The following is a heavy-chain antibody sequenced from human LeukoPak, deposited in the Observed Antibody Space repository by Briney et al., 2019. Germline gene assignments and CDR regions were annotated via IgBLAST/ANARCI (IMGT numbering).Heavy chain of an antibody. CDR1: GFTFSSYS. CDR2: ISGSGGST. J-gene: IGHJ4*02. Sequence: GGSLRLSCAASGFTFSSYSMNWVRQAPGKGLEWVSAISGSGGSTYYADSVKGRFTISRDNTKNTLYLQMNSLRAEDTAVYYCASPRGSSSSWFDYWGQGTLVTVSS. V-gene: IGHV3-23*01. CDR3: ASPRGSSSSWFDY. D-gene: IGHD6-6*01.